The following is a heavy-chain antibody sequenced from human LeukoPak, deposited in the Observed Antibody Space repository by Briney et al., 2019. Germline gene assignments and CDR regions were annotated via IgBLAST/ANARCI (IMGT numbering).Heavy chain of an antibody. CDR1: GFTFSNYG. J-gene: IGHJ4*02. Sequence: GGSLRLSCAASGFTFSNYGMHWVRQAPGKGLEWVAFIRHDGSIEYYADSVKGRFTISRDNAKNTLYLQMNSLRAEDTAVYYCVRSAFLTTEFYFDYWGQGTLVTVSS. CDR3: VRSAFLTTEFYFDY. D-gene: IGHD4-11*01. V-gene: IGHV3-30*02. CDR2: IRHDGSIE.